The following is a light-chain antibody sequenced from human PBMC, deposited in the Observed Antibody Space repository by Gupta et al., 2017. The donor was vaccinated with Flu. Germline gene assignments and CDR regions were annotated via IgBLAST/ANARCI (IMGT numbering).Light chain of an antibody. CDR3: VLYMGSGIRV. CDR2: STN. V-gene: IGLV8-61*01. J-gene: IGLJ3*02. CDR1: SGSVSTSYY. Sequence: QTVVTQEPSFSVSPGGTVTLXCXXSSGSVSTSYYPSWYQQTPGQAPRALIFSTNTRSSGVPDRFSGSILGNKAALTITGAQADDESDYYCVLYMGSGIRVFGGGTKLTVL.